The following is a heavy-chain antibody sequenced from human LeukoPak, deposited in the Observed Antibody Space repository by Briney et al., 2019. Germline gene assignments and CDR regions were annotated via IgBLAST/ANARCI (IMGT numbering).Heavy chain of an antibody. CDR1: RFTFSSYG. CDR3: AKTGEWELLRGDFDY. Sequence: GGSLRLSCAASRFTFSSYGMHWVRQAPGKGLEWVALISYDGSNKYYADSVKGRFTISRDNSKNTLYLQMNSLRAEDTAVYYCAKTGEWELLRGDFDYWGQGTLVTVSS. CDR2: ISYDGSNK. J-gene: IGHJ4*02. V-gene: IGHV3-30*18. D-gene: IGHD1-26*01.